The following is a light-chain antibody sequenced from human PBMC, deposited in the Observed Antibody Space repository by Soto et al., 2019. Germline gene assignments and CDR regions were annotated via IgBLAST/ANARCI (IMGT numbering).Light chain of an antibody. V-gene: IGLV6-57*04. CDR3: QSYDSSNVV. J-gene: IGLJ2*01. Sequence: NFMLTQPHSVSESPGQTVTISCTRSSGSIASNYVQWYQQRPGSAPTTVIYEDNQRPSGVPDRFSGSIDSSSNSASLTIPGLKTEDEADYYCQSYDSSNVVFGGGTKVTVL. CDR1: SGSIASNY. CDR2: EDN.